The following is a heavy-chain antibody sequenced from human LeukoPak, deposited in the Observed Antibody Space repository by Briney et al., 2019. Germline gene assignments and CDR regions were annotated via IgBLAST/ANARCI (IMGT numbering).Heavy chain of an antibody. V-gene: IGHV3-30*02. J-gene: IGHJ4*02. CDR2: IRHGGSNK. CDR3: AKDRKYYDRSGPAGGDY. Sequence: GGSLRLSCAASGFTFSNYGMHWVRQAPGKGLEWVAFIRHGGSNKYYADSGKGRFTISRENSTNTIYLKMNSLSAADTAVYSCAKDRKYYDRSGPAGGDYWGQGTLVTASS. CDR1: GFTFSNYG. D-gene: IGHD3-22*01.